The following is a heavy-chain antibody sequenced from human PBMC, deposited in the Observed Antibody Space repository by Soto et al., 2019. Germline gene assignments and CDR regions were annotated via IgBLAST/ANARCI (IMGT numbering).Heavy chain of an antibody. J-gene: IGHJ4*02. V-gene: IGHV1-69*13. D-gene: IGHD3-3*01. CDR2: IIPIFGTA. CDR1: GGTFSSYA. CDR3: ASYPTAPYDFWSGYYEPHYFDY. Sequence: ASVKVSCKASGGTFSSYAISWVRQAPGQGLEWMGGIIPIFGTANYAQKFQGRVTITADESTSTAYMELSSLRSEDTAVYYCASYPTAPYDFWSGYYEPHYFDYWGQGTLVTVSS.